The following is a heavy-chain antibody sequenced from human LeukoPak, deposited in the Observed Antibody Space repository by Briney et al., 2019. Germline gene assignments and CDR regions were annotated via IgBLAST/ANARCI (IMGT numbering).Heavy chain of an antibody. CDR2: IYYSGST. J-gene: IGHJ6*02. V-gene: IGHV4-39*07. D-gene: IGHD6-13*01. CDR3: AREKAYDGYSSRRWGYYYYGMDV. CDR1: GGSISSSSYY. Sequence: SETLSLTRTVSGGSISSSSYYWGWIRQPPGKGLEWIGSIYYSGSTYYNPSLKSRVTISVDTSKNQFSLKLSSVTAADTAVYYCAREKAYDGYSSRRWGYYYYGMDVWGQGTTVTVSS.